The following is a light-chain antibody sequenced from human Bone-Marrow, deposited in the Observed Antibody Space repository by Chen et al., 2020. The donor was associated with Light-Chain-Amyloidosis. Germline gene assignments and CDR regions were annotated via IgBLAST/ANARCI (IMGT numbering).Light chain of an antibody. CDR3: QSYDNTLNGWV. Sequence: QSLMTQPPSVSGAPGQTVTISCTGTITNVGAGYDVQWYQQLPGTAPKLLIYGNRNRPSGVPDRVSGSKSGTSASLTITGLQTEDEADYHCQSYDNTLNGWVFGGGTKLTVL. CDR2: GNR. V-gene: IGLV1-40*01. J-gene: IGLJ3*02. CDR1: ITNVGAGYD.